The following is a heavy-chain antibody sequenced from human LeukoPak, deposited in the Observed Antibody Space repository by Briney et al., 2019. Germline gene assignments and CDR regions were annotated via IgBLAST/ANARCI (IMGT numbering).Heavy chain of an antibody. J-gene: IGHJ4*02. CDR2: ISGSGGST. CDR1: GFTFNNYA. CDR3: TTDPDTIVGARGPLDY. D-gene: IGHD1-26*01. Sequence: GGSLRLSCAASGFTFNNYAMSWVRQAPGKGLEWVSAISGSGGSTYYADSVKGRFTISRDISKNTLYLQMNSLKTEDTAVYYCTTDPDTIVGARGPLDYWGQGTLVTVSS. V-gene: IGHV3-23*01.